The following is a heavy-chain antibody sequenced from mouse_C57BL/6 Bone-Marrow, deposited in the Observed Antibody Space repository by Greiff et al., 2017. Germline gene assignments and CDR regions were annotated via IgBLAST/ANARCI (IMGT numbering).Heavy chain of an antibody. CDR2: IFPGSGST. J-gene: IGHJ4*01. V-gene: IGHV1-75*01. CDR1: GYTFTDYY. CDR3: ASHLLWLRYYAMDY. D-gene: IGHD2-2*01. Sequence: QVQLKESGPELVKPGASVKISCKASGYTFTDYYINWVKQRPGQGLEWIGWIFPGSGSTYYNEKFKGKATLTVDKSSSTAYMLLSSLTSEDSAVYFCASHLLWLRYYAMDYWGQGTSVTVSS.